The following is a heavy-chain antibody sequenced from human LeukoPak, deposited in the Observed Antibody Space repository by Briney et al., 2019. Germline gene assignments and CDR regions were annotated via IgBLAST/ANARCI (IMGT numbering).Heavy chain of an antibody. D-gene: IGHD2-21*01. CDR3: ARELKGTSLLFLGLKGWLDP. Sequence: ASVKVSCKASGYTFINYDINWVRQAPGQGLQWMGWISVYNGYTIYAQNLQGRVTMTTDTSTSTAYMELRSLRSDDTAVYYYARELKGTSLLFLGLKGWLDPWGQGTLVTVSS. V-gene: IGHV1-18*01. CDR2: ISVYNGYT. CDR1: GYTFINYD. J-gene: IGHJ5*02.